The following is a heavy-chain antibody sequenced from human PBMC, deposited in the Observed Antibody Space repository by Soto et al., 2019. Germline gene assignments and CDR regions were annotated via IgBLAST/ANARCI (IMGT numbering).Heavy chain of an antibody. CDR2: ISASGDKT. CDR3: ARDCSSSSCSVWRD. J-gene: IGHJ4*02. V-gene: IGHV3-23*01. D-gene: IGHD2-2*01. CDR1: GFSLSNYA. Sequence: EVQLLESGGDLVQPGGSLRLSCAASGFSLSNYAMTWVRQAPGKGLEWVSRISASGDKTSYADSVEGRFIISRDNFKNTFYLQMNSLRPEDTALYYCARDCSSSSCSVWRDWGQGTLVIVSS.